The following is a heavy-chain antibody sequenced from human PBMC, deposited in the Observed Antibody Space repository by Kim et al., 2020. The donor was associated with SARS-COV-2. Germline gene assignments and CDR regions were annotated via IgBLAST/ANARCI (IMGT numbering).Heavy chain of an antibody. CDR1: GYSFTNYW. J-gene: IGHJ4*02. CDR2: IYPGDSDT. D-gene: IGHD3-16*01. CDR3: ARMLAGAYYFDY. V-gene: IGHV5-51*01. Sequence: GESLKISCKGSGYSFTNYWIGWVRQMPGRGLECMGIIYPGDSDTRYSPSFQAQVTISVDKSLSTAYLQWSSLKGSDTAMYYCARMLAGAYYFDYWGQGTLLTVSP.